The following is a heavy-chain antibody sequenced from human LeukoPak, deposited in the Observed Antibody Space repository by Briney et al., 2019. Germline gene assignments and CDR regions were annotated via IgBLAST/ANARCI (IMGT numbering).Heavy chain of an antibody. CDR2: IYYSGST. V-gene: IGHV4-59*01. CDR1: GESISGFY. J-gene: IGHJ5*02. Sequence: SETLSLTCTVSGESISGFYWTWIRQPPGKGLEWIGYIYYSGSTNYNPSLKSRVTISVDTSKNQFSLKLSSVTAADTAVYYCTRDTGTTGEVKFDPWGQGTLVTVSS. CDR3: TRDTGTTGEVKFDP. D-gene: IGHD4-17*01.